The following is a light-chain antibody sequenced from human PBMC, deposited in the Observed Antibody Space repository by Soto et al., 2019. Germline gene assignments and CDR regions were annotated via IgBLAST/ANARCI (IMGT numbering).Light chain of an antibody. J-gene: IGLJ2*01. CDR1: SSDVGNFNL. CDR3: SSYAGSNNLV. CDR2: EVT. Sequence: QSVLTQPASVSGSPGQSITISCTGTSSDVGNFNLVSWYQHHPGKAPKLMIYEVTKRPSGVPDRFSGSKSGNTASLTVSGLQAEDEADYYCSSYAGSNNLVFGGGTQLTVL. V-gene: IGLV2-8*01.